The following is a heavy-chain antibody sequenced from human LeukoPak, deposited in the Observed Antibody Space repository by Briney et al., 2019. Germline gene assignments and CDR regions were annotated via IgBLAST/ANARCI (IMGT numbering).Heavy chain of an antibody. CDR1: GFTFSDYY. J-gene: IGHJ6*03. CDR3: TRTRTVTTFGYYYSYYMDV. V-gene: IGHV3-71*01. D-gene: IGHD4-17*01. CDR2: IRSRANGGTG. Sequence: GGSLRLSCAASGFTFSDYYMSWIRQAPGKGLEWVCFIRSRANGGTGENAASVKGRFTVSRDDSKSIAYLQMNSLKTEDTAVYYCTRTRTVTTFGYYYSYYMDVWGRGTTVTISS.